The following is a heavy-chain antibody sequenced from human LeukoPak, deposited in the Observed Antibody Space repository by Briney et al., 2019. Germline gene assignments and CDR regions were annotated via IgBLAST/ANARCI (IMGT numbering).Heavy chain of an antibody. D-gene: IGHD3-3*01. CDR1: GVSISSYY. Sequence: SETLSLTCTVSGVSISSYYWSWIQQPPGKGLEWIGYIYYSGSTNYNPSLKSRVTISVDTSKNQFSLKLSSVTAADTAVYYCARDSHLGGIFGVVAHYYGMDVWGQGTTVTVSS. CDR3: ARDSHLGGIFGVVAHYYGMDV. V-gene: IGHV4-59*01. J-gene: IGHJ6*02. CDR2: IYYSGST.